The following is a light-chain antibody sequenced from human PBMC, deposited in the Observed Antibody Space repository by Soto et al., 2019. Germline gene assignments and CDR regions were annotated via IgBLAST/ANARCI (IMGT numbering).Light chain of an antibody. V-gene: IGKV1-5*03. CDR3: QHYNSYSEA. CDR1: QTISSW. CDR2: QAS. J-gene: IGKJ1*01. Sequence: ILMTQSPSSLSASTGDRVTITCLAIQTISSWLAWYQQKTGKAPKLLMYQASTLQSGVPSRFRGSGSGTEFTLTISSLQPDDFEPYYCQHYNSYSEAFGQGTKVDIK.